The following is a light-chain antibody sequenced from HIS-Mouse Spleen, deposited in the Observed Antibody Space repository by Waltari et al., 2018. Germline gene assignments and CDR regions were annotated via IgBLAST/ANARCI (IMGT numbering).Light chain of an antibody. CDR2: GNS. Sequence: QSVLPQPPSVSGAPGQRVTIPCLGSAPTPGAGFDVPGYQQLPGTAPKLLIYGNSNRPSGVPDRFSGSKSGTSASLAITGLQAEDEADYYCQSYDSSLSVVVFGGGTKLTVL. J-gene: IGLJ2*01. V-gene: IGLV1-40*01. CDR1: APTPGAGFD. CDR3: QSYDSSLSVVV.